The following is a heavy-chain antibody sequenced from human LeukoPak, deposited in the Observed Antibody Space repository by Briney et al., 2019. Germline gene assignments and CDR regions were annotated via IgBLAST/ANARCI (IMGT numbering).Heavy chain of an antibody. J-gene: IGHJ1*01. Sequence: SETLSLTCAVSGGSISGNNWWSWVRQPPGKGLEWIGEISHSGSTGYNSSLKSRVTISVDKSKNQFSLKLSSVTAADTAVYYCASGRDQLTYFQYWGQGTLATVSS. CDR2: ISHSGST. CDR3: ASGRDQLTYFQY. V-gene: IGHV4-4*02. D-gene: IGHD4/OR15-4a*01. CDR1: GGSISGNNW.